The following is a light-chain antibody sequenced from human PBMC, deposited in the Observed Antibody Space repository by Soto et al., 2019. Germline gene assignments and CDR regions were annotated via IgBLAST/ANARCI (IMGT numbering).Light chain of an antibody. V-gene: IGLV2-14*01. Sequence: QSALTQPASVSGSPGQSITISCTGTSSDVGGYNYVSWYQQHPGRAPKLIIYEVRNRLSGFSNRFSCSKSGNTASLAISGLQAEDEADDYCSAYTTGNTPVVFGGGTKLTVL. CDR2: EVR. CDR3: SAYTTGNTPVV. CDR1: SSDVGGYNY. J-gene: IGLJ2*01.